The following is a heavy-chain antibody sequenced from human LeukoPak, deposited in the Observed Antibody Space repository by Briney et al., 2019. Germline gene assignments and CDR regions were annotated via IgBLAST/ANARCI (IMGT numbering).Heavy chain of an antibody. V-gene: IGHV3-23*01. CDR3: AKERYGYGYPTFDY. J-gene: IGHJ4*02. D-gene: IGHD5-18*01. CDR2: ISGSGGST. Sequence: GGSLRLSCAASGFTFSSYAMSRVRQAPGKGLEWVSAISGSGGSTYYADSVKGRFTVSRDNSKNTLYLQMNSLRAEDTAVYYCAKERYGYGYPTFDYWGQGALVTVSS. CDR1: GFTFSSYA.